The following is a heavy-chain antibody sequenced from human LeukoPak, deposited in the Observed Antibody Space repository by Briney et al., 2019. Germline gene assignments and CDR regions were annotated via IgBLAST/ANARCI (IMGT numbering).Heavy chain of an antibody. CDR3: ARVMTAADTHSYYYYYYMDV. CDR2: IYHSGST. J-gene: IGHJ6*03. Sequence: SQTLSLTRAVSGGSISSGGYSWSWIRQPPGKGLEWIGYIYHSGSTYYNPSLKSRVTISVDRSKNQFSLKLSSVTAADTAVYYCARVMTAADTHSYYYYYYMDVWGKGTTVTVSS. V-gene: IGHV4-30-2*01. CDR1: GGSISSGGYS. D-gene: IGHD6-13*01.